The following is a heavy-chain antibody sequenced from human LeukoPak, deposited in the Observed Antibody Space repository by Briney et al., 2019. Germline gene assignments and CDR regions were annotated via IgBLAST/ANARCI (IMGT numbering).Heavy chain of an antibody. D-gene: IGHD6-13*01. Sequence: SSETLSLTCTVSGGSISSYYWSWIRQPPGKGLEWIGYIYYSGSTNYNPSLKSRVTISVDTSKNRFSLKLSSVTAADTAVYYCARVAAAGYYGMDVWGQGTTVTVSS. CDR2: IYYSGST. CDR3: ARVAAAGYYGMDV. V-gene: IGHV4-59*01. J-gene: IGHJ6*02. CDR1: GGSISSYY.